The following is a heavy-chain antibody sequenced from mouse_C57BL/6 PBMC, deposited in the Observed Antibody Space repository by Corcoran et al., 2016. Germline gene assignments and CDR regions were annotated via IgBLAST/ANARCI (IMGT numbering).Heavy chain of an antibody. V-gene: IGHV8-12*01. CDR3: ARRAYYDYDGYAMDY. CDR2: IYWDDDK. D-gene: IGHD2-4*01. J-gene: IGHJ4*01. CDR1: GFSLSTSGMG. Sequence: QVTLKESGPGILQSSQTLSLTCSFSGFSLSTSGMGVSWIRQPSGKGLEWLAHIYWDDDKRYSPSLKSRLTISKETSRNQVFLKITSVDTADTATYYCARRAYYDYDGYAMDYWGQGTSVTVSS.